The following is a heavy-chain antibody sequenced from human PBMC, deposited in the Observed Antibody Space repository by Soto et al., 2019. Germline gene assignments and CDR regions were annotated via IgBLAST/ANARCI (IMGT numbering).Heavy chain of an antibody. CDR2: MSYSGTT. CDR3: ARYCSGGTCQYAFDI. V-gene: IGHV4-31*03. Sequence: PSETLSFTCTVSGGSISSGNYYWSWIRQHPGKGLEWIAYMSYSGTTYYNPSLKTRVIISLDTSTNQFSLKLSSVTAADAAVYFCARYCSGGTCQYAFDIWGQGTMVTVSS. CDR1: GGSISSGNYY. D-gene: IGHD2-15*01. J-gene: IGHJ3*02.